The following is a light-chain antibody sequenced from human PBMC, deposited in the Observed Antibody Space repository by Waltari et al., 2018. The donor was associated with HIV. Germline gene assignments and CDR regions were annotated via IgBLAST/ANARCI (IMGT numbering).Light chain of an antibody. V-gene: IGLV1-44*01. Sequence: QSVLTQPPSASGTPGQRVTISCSGSSSNIRSNTLNWYQQLPGTAPKRLSYSNNQRPSGVPGRFSGSKSGTSAALAISGLQSEDEADYYCAAWDDSLNAWVFGGGTKLTVL. J-gene: IGLJ3*02. CDR1: SSNIRSNT. CDR2: SNN. CDR3: AAWDDSLNAWV.